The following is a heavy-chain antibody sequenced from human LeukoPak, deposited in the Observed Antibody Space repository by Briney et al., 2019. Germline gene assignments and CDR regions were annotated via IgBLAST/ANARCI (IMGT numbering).Heavy chain of an antibody. D-gene: IGHD3-3*01. V-gene: IGHV4-38-2*01. CDR1: GYSISSGYY. J-gene: IGHJ3*02. CDR3: ARPRYDFWSAKPDAFDI. CDR2: IYHSGST. Sequence: SETLSLTCAVSGYSISSGYYWGWIRQPPGKGLEWIGSIYHSGSTYYNPPLKSRVTISVDTSKNQFSLKLSSVTAADTAVYYCARPRYDFWSAKPDAFDIWGQGTMVTVSS.